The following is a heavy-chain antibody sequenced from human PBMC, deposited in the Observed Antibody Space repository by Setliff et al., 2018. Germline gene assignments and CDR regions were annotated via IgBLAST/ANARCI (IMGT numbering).Heavy chain of an antibody. D-gene: IGHD3-9*01. CDR3: AKDMTGWGSFDY. CDR2: IIPILGIA. Sequence: SVKVSCKASGGTFSSYAISWVRQAPGQGLEWMGGIIPILGIANYAQKFQGRVTITADESTSTAYMELSSLRSEDTAVYYCAKDMTGWGSFDYWGQGILVTVSS. J-gene: IGHJ4*02. V-gene: IGHV1-69*10. CDR1: GGTFSSYA.